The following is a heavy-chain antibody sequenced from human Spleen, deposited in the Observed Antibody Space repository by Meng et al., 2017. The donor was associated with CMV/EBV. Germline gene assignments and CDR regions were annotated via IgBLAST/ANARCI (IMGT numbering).Heavy chain of an antibody. CDR1: GFTFSSYW. CDR2: MNSDGSGI. J-gene: IGHJ6*02. Sequence: GGSLRLSCAASGFTFSSYWMHWVRQAPGKGLVWVSRMNSDGSGITYADSVKGRFTISRDISSNTLYLEMNSQRPEDTGVYYCARDPRPLGELLGYYGMDVWGQGTTVTVSS. V-gene: IGHV3-74*01. D-gene: IGHD3-10*01. CDR3: ARDPRPLGELLGYYGMDV.